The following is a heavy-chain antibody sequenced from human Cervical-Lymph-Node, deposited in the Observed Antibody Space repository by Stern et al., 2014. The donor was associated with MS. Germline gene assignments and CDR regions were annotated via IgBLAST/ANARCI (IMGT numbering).Heavy chain of an antibody. Sequence: QVQLQQWGAGLLKPSETLSLTCAVYGGSFRGSYWTWIRQSPGQGLEWIGEIDVTGSATYNPSLTRRVTMSSDPSTNQFSLRLPSVTAADTGIYYCAKIGVRGWGYYFDSWGQGTLVTVSS. CDR1: GGSFRGSY. CDR3: AKIGVRGWGYYFDS. D-gene: IGHD3-10*01. CDR2: IDVTGSA. V-gene: IGHV4-34*01. J-gene: IGHJ4*02.